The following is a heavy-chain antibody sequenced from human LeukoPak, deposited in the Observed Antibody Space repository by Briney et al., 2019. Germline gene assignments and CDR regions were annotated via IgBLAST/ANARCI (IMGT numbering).Heavy chain of an antibody. V-gene: IGHV4-34*01. CDR3: ARTTVTGGLDY. Sequence: SETLSLTCAVYGGSFSGYYWSWIRQPPGKGLEWIGEINHSGSTNYNPSLKSRVTISVDTSKNQFSLKLSSVTAADTAVYYCARTTVTGGLDYWGQGTLVTVSS. D-gene: IGHD4-17*01. CDR2: INHSGST. J-gene: IGHJ4*02. CDR1: GGSFSGYY.